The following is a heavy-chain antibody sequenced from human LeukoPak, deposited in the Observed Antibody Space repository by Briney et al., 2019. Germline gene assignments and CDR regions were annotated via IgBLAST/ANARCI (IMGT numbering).Heavy chain of an antibody. J-gene: IGHJ4*02. Sequence: ASVTVSCKASGYTFTSYGMSWVRQAPGQGLEWMGWISAYNGNTNYAQKLQGRVTMTTDTSTSTAYMELRSLRSDDTAVYYCARDQTWKQQLVLIPDVDYWGQGTLVTVSS. CDR2: ISAYNGNT. CDR3: ARDQTWKQQLVLIPDVDY. CDR1: GYTFTSYG. V-gene: IGHV1-18*01. D-gene: IGHD6-13*01.